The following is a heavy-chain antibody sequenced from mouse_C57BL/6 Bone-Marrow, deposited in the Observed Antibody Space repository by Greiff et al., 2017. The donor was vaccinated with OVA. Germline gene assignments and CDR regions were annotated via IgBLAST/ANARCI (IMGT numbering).Heavy chain of an antibody. CDR1: GFSLTSYG. CDR2: IWRGGST. D-gene: IGHD2-3*01. CDR3: AKSHLYDDSLDY. V-gene: IGHV2-5*01. J-gene: IGHJ2*01. Sequence: VKLVESGPGLVQPSQSLSITCTVSGFSLTSYGVHWVRQSPGKGLEWLGVIWRGGSTDYNAAFMSRLSITKDNSKSQVFFKMNSLQADDTAIYYCAKSHLYDDSLDYWGQGTTLTVSS.